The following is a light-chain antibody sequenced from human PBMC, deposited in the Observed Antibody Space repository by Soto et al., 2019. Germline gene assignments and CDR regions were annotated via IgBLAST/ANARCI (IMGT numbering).Light chain of an antibody. J-gene: IGKJ4*01. Sequence: EIVLTQSPATLSLSPGERATLSCRASQSVSSYLAWYQQKPGQAPRLLIYDASNRATGIPARFSGSGSGTDFTLTISSLEPEDFAVYYSQQRSNPRSNFGGGTKVEIK. CDR2: DAS. CDR1: QSVSSY. V-gene: IGKV3-11*01. CDR3: QQRSNPRSN.